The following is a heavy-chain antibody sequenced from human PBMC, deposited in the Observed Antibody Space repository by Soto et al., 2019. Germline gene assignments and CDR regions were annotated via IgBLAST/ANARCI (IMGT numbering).Heavy chain of an antibody. CDR1: GFTFSSYW. CDR3: ACSRRPARLGPKGAIDY. Sequence: EVQLVESGGGLVQPGGSLRLSCAASGFTFSSYWMHWVRQVPGRGLVWVSRIDTVGSTTSYADFAKGRFTISRDNAKSTLSLQMNSLRAEDTAIYYCACSRRPARLGPKGAIDYWGQGTLVTVSS. D-gene: IGHD2-15*01. CDR2: IDTVGSTT. J-gene: IGHJ4*02. V-gene: IGHV3-74*01.